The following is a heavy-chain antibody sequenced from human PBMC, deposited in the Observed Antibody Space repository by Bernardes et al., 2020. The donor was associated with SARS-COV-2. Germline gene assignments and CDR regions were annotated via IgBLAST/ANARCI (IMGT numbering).Heavy chain of an antibody. CDR2: ISGSGGST. J-gene: IGHJ3*02. Sequence: GGSLRLSCAASGFTFSSYAMSWVRQAPGKGLEWVSAISGSGGSTYYADSVKGRFTISRDNSKNTLYLQMNSLRAEDTAVYYCANQLSSRRLWFGDRTAFDIWGQGTMVTVSS. CDR3: ANQLSSRRLWFGDRTAFDI. CDR1: GFTFSSYA. D-gene: IGHD3-10*01. V-gene: IGHV3-23*01.